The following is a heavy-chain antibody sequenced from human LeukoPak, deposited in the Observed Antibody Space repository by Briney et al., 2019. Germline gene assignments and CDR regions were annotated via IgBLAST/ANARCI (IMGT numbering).Heavy chain of an antibody. D-gene: IGHD7-27*01. J-gene: IGHJ3*02. CDR3: TKVRLLGALDDALHI. CDR1: GFTFSSYA. Sequence: RSLRLSCAASGFTFSSYAMHWVRQAPGKGLEWVAVISYDGSNKYYADSVKGRFTISRDNSKNTLYLQMNSLRAEDTAVYYCTKVRLLGALDDALHIWGQGTMVTVSS. V-gene: IGHV3-30-3*01. CDR2: ISYDGSNK.